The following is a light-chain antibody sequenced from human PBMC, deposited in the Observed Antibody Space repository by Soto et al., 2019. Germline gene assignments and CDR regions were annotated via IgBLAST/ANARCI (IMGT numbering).Light chain of an antibody. CDR1: QSVTSN. Sequence: EIVITQAPATLSVSPGERVTLSCMASQSVTSNLAWYQYTPGQSPSILISGASSGATGLTSRFSGSGFGTDFTLTINSLQSEDAAVYYCQQYHHWPVTVGGGTKVDIK. CDR2: GAS. J-gene: IGKJ4*01. CDR3: QQYHHWPVT. V-gene: IGKV3-15*01.